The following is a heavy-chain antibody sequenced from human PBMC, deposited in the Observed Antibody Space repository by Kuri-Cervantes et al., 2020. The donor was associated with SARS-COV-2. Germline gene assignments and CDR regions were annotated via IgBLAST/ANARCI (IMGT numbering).Heavy chain of an antibody. CDR3: ARRYDYVWGSFLYYYYGMDV. CDR2: IIPIFGTA. D-gene: IGHD3-16*01. CDR1: GGTFSSYA. J-gene: IGHJ6*02. Sequence: SVKVSCKASGGTFSSYAISWVRQAPGQGLEWMGGIIPIFGTANYAQKFQGRVTITADKSTSTAYMELSSLRSEDTAVYYCARRYDYVWGSFLYYYYGMDVWGQGTTVTVSS. V-gene: IGHV1-69*06.